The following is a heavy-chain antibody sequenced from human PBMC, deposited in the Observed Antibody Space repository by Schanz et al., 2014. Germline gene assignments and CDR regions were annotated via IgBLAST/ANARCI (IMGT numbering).Heavy chain of an antibody. CDR1: GFSFGTYA. J-gene: IGHJ2*01. CDR2: IKTGRNYI. V-gene: IGHV3-11*05. Sequence: QVHLVDSGGGVVQPGGSLRLSCAASGFSFGTYAMSWIRQAPGKVLEWISFIKTGRNYINNADSVKGRFTISRDNTKNSLFLHLNSLRADDTDVYYGARSRGSRGQNSYFDLWGRGTLVTVSS. D-gene: IGHD3-16*01. CDR3: ARSRGSRGQNSYFDL.